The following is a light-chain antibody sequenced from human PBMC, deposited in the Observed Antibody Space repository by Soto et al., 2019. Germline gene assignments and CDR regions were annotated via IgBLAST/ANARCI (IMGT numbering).Light chain of an antibody. V-gene: IGKV3-20*01. CDR3: HQYGSSPLT. J-gene: IGKJ4*01. CDR1: ETVDTSS. Sequence: EIVLTQSPGTLSLSPGETATLSCRASETVDTSSLGWYQQKPGRAPSLLIYSASRRATGIPDRFDASGSAKDFTLTISQLEPEDFAVYYCHQYGSSPLTLGGGTKVEI. CDR2: SAS.